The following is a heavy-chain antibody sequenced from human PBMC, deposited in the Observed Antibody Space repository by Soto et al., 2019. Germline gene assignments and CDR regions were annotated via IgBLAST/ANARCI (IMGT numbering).Heavy chain of an antibody. Sequence: GGSLRLSCAASGFTFSSYSMNWVRQAPGKGLEWVSYISSSSSTTYYADSVKGRFTISRDNAKKSLYLQMNSLRDEDTAVYYCARLQIPHDYGDVYGMDVRGQGTTVTVSS. CDR3: ARLQIPHDYGDVYGMDV. V-gene: IGHV3-48*02. D-gene: IGHD4-17*01. J-gene: IGHJ6*02. CDR2: ISSSSSTT. CDR1: GFTFSSYS.